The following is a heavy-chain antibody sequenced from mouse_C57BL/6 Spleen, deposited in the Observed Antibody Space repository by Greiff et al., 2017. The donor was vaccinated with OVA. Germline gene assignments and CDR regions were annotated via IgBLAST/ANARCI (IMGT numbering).Heavy chain of an antibody. V-gene: IGHV1-15*01. CDR1: GYTFTDYE. Sequence: QVQLQQSGAELVRPGASVTLSCKASGYTFTDYEMHWVKQTPVHGLEWIGAIDPETGGTAYNQKFKGKAILTADKSSSTAYMELRSLTSEDSAVYYCTSRYYYGSSYFDYWGQGTTLTVSS. J-gene: IGHJ2*01. D-gene: IGHD1-1*01. CDR3: TSRYYYGSSYFDY. CDR2: IDPETGGT.